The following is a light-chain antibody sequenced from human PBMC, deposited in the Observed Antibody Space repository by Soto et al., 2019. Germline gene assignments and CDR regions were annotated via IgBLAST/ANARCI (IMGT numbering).Light chain of an antibody. CDR1: SSDVGGYNY. V-gene: IGLV2-14*01. J-gene: IGLJ1*01. Sequence: QAVVTQPASVSGSPGQSITISCTGTSSDVGGYNYVSWYQQHPAKAPKLMIFEVSNRPSGISNRFSGSKSGNTASLTISGLQAEDEADYYCSSYTSSSNYVFGTGTKVTVL. CDR3: SSYTSSSNYV. CDR2: EVS.